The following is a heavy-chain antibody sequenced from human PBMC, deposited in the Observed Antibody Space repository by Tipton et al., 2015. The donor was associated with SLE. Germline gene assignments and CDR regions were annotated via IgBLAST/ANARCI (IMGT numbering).Heavy chain of an antibody. D-gene: IGHD2-15*01. Sequence: TLSLTCTASGGSISSGSYYWSWIRQPAGKGLEWIGYIYTSGSTNYNPSLKSRVTISVDTSKNQFSLKLSSVTAADTAMYYCTRGGGSPSYWGQGTLVTVTS. V-gene: IGHV4-61*09. CDR1: GGSISSGSYY. CDR3: TRGGGSPSY. J-gene: IGHJ4*02. CDR2: IYTSGST.